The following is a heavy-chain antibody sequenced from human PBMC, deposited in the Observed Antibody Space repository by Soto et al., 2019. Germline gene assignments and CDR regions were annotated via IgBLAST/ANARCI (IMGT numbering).Heavy chain of an antibody. Sequence: QVQLQESGPGLVKPSETLSLTCTVSGGSISSYYWSWIRQPPGKGLEWIGYIYYSGSTNYNPPLKSRVTISVDTAKNQFSLKLSSVTAADTAVYYCARDYYGSGSPPLGYWGQGTLVTVSS. CDR3: ARDYYGSGSPPLGY. J-gene: IGHJ4*02. CDR1: GGSISSYY. CDR2: IYYSGST. D-gene: IGHD3-10*01. V-gene: IGHV4-59*01.